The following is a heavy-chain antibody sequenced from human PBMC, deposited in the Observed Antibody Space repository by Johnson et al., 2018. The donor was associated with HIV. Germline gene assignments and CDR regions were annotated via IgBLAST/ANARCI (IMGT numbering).Heavy chain of an antibody. CDR2: ISNTGSNK. J-gene: IGHJ3*02. D-gene: IGHD1-14*01. CDR3: AMERDATGDAFDI. Sequence: QVQLVESGGGVVQPGRSLRLSCAASGFTFSSAAMHWVRQAPGKGLEWVAIISNTGSNKYYADSVKGRFTISKDNAKNSLYLQMTRLRAEDTAVDYCAMERDATGDAFDIWGRDNGHRLF. V-gene: IGHV3-30-3*01. CDR1: GFTFSSAA.